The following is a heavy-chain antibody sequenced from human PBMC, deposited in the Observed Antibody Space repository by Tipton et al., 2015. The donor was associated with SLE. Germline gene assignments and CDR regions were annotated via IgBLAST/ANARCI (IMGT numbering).Heavy chain of an antibody. J-gene: IGHJ5*02. CDR2: INHSGST. Sequence: TLSLTCVVYGGSFSGYYWSWIRQPPGKGLEWIGEINHSGSTNYNPSLKSRVTISVDTSKNQFSLKLSSVTAADTAVYYCARAQRLVRWFDPWGQGTLVTVSS. V-gene: IGHV4-34*01. D-gene: IGHD6-13*01. CDR1: GGSFSGYY. CDR3: ARAQRLVRWFDP.